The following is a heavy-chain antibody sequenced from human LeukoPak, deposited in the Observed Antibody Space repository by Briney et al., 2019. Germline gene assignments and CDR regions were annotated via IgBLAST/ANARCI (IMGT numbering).Heavy chain of an antibody. D-gene: IGHD3-22*01. J-gene: IGHJ4*02. V-gene: IGHV4-39*02. CDR1: GGSISSSSYY. Sequence: PSETLSLTCTVSGGSISSSSYYWGWIRQPPGKGLEWIGSIYYSGSTYYNRSRKCRVPISVHTSKALFPLTLRSVTAGDTAVYYCAKGESSGHYYWGEGTLLTVPS. CDR3: AKGESSGHYY. CDR2: IYYSGST.